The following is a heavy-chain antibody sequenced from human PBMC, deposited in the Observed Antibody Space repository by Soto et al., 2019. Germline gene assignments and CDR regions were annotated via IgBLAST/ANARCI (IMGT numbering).Heavy chain of an antibody. J-gene: IGHJ6*02. Sequence: GGSLRLSCAASGFTFSTFLMTWVRQVPGEGRRLMSNITGSGKSASWAGSVKGRVTTSRDNSNNTLYLQSCSLGVADPSVYHCGAHLGDNYYTMDVWGQGTMVAVSS. V-gene: IGHV3-23*01. CDR3: GAHLGDNYYTMDV. CDR1: GFTFSTFL. D-gene: IGHD3-10*01. CDR2: ITGSGKSA.